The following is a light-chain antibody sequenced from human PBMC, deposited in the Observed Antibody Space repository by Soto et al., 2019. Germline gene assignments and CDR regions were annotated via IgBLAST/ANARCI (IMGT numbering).Light chain of an antibody. CDR2: EVR. CDR1: SSDGGGYNY. J-gene: IGLJ1*01. CDR3: DSSTSSRANV. V-gene: IGLV2-14*01. Sequence: QAVLTQPAPVAEAPGHSITIYCTGTSSDGGGYNYDCWYQQQSGKAPKLIIHEVRYRHSGVSNRFSGSKAGNTASLTISGLQPEDVADYSCDSSTSSRANVFGSGTKGPVL.